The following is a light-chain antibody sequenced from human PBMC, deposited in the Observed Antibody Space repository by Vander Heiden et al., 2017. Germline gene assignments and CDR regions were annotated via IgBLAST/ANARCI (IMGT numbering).Light chain of an antibody. V-gene: IGLV5-45*03. CDR2: YKSDSDK. CDR3: MVWHSSAWV. CDR1: SGINVGTSR. Sequence: QPVLTQPSSLSASPGASARLTCTLRSGINVGTSRIYWYQQKPGSPPQYLLTYKSDSDKQQGSGVPSRFSGSKDISANAGILLISGLQSEDEADYYCMVWHSSAWVFGGGTKLSVL. J-gene: IGLJ3*02.